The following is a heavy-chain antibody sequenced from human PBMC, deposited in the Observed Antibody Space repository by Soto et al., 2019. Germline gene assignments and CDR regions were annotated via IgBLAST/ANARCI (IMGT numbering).Heavy chain of an antibody. Sequence: GASVKVSCKASGGTFSSYAISWVRQAPGQGLEWMGGIIPIFGTANYAQKFQGRVTITADESTSTAYMELSSLRSEDTAVYYCARDRVDRGVEDYYFYGMDVWGQGTTVTVSS. CDR1: GGTFSSYA. CDR3: ARDRVDRGVEDYYFYGMDV. D-gene: IGHD3-10*01. CDR2: IIPIFGTA. V-gene: IGHV1-69*13. J-gene: IGHJ6*02.